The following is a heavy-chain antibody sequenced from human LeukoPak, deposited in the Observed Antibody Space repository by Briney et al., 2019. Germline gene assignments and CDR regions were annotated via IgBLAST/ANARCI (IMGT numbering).Heavy chain of an antibody. J-gene: IGHJ4*02. CDR3: ARGGGGWSHFDY. D-gene: IGHD6-19*01. CDR1: GGAFSSYA. Sequence: GASVKVSCKASGGAFSSYAISWVRQAPGQGLEWMGGIIPIFGTANYAQKFQGRVTITADESTSTAYMELSSLRSEDTAVYYCARGGGGWSHFDYWGQGTLVTVSS. CDR2: IIPIFGTA. V-gene: IGHV1-69*01.